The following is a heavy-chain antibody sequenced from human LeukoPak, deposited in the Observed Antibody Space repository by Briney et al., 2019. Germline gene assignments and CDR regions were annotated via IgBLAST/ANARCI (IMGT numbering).Heavy chain of an antibody. V-gene: IGHV4-61*02. J-gene: IGHJ6*03. Sequence: SETLSLTCTVSGGSISSGSYYWSWIRQPAGKGLEWIGRIYTSGSTNYNPSLKSRVTISVDTSKNQFSLKLSSVTAADTAVYYCARDSLSYYYYYMDVWGKGTTVTVSS. CDR3: ARDSLSYYYYYMDV. CDR1: GGSISSGSYY. CDR2: IYTSGST.